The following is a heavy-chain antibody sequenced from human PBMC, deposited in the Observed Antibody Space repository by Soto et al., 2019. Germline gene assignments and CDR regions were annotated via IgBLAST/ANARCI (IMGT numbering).Heavy chain of an antibody. Sequence: GASVKVSCKASGYIFRSHGVSWMRQAPGQGLGWMGWISPYNGNTNYAQNLQGRVTMTTDTSTSTAYMELRSLRSDDTAVYYCARFEYRSTDPLGYXFDIWGQGTMVTVSS. CDR3: ARFEYRSTDPLGYXFDI. D-gene: IGHD6-6*01. J-gene: IGHJ3*02. V-gene: IGHV1-18*01. CDR2: ISPYNGNT. CDR1: GYIFRSHG.